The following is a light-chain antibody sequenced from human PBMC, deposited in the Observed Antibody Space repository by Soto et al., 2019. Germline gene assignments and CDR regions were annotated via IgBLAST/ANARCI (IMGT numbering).Light chain of an antibody. CDR1: QRISSY. CDR3: QQSYSTPQT. CDR2: GAS. Sequence: DIQMTQSPSSLSASVGDRVTITCRASQRISSYLNWYQQKPGKAPKLLMYGASNLQSGVPSRISGGGFGTAFTLTISSLQPEDFETYYCQQSYSTPQTFGQGTKLEIK. V-gene: IGKV1-39*01. J-gene: IGKJ2*01.